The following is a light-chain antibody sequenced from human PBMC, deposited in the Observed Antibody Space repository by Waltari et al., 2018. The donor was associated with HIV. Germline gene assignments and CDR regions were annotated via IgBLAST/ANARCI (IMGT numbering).Light chain of an antibody. V-gene: IGLV10-54*01. CDR2: RNN. Sequence: QAGLTQPPSVSKGLRQTATPTCTGNSNNVGNQGAAWLPQHQGHPPKLLSSRNNNRHSGLSERVSASRSGNTASLSITGLQPEDEADYYCSAWDSILSAWVFGGGTKLTVL. CDR1: SNNVGNQG. J-gene: IGLJ3*02. CDR3: SAWDSILSAWV.